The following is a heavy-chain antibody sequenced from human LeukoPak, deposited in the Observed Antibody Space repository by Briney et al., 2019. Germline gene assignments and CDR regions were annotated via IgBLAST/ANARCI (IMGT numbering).Heavy chain of an antibody. Sequence: SQTLSLTCTVSGDSIRSPTYYWSWIRQPAGKGLEWFGRIHSSGTTNYSPSLKSRITMSLDTSKNQFSLKLSSVTAADTAVYYCARDFDSPLAFDIWGQGTMVTVSS. V-gene: IGHV4-61*02. J-gene: IGHJ3*02. CDR2: IHSSGTT. CDR3: ARDFDSPLAFDI. D-gene: IGHD3-9*01. CDR1: GDSIRSPTYY.